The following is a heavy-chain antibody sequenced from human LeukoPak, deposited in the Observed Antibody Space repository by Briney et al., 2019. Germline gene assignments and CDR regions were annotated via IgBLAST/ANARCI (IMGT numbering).Heavy chain of an antibody. CDR1: VYTFTSYD. D-gene: IGHD3-10*01. V-gene: IGHV1-8*01. Sequence: ASVTVSCTASVYTFTSYDINWVRQATGQGLEWMGWMNPNSGNTGYAQKFQGRVTMTRNTSISTAYMELSSLRSEDTAVYYCARGSGAYYYYYYMDVWGKGTTVTVSS. CDR3: ARGSGAYYYYYYMDV. CDR2: MNPNSGNT. J-gene: IGHJ6*03.